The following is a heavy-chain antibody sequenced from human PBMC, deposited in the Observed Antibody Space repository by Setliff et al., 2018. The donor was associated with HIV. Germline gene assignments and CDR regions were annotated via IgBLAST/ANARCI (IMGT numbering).Heavy chain of an antibody. J-gene: IGHJ1*01. V-gene: IGHV3-21*01. CDR1: GFTFSSYS. CDR3: ARDAQEDGAEYFQH. Sequence: GSLRLSCAASGFTFSSYSMNWARQAPGKGLEWVSSISSSSSYIYYADSVKGRFTISRDNAKNSLYLQMNSLRAEDTAVYYCARDAQEDGAEYFQHWGQGTLVTVSS. CDR2: ISSSSSYI.